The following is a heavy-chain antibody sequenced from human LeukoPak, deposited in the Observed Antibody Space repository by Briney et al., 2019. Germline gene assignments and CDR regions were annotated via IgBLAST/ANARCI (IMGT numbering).Heavy chain of an antibody. V-gene: IGHV4-59*08. Sequence: SETLSLTYTVSGGSIGSNYWTWIRQPPGKGLEYIGYIYYTGGTNYNPSLKSRVTISVDTSKNQFSLKLTSVTAADTAVYFCAKYGNSGWVIDNWGQGTLVTVSS. D-gene: IGHD6-19*01. J-gene: IGHJ4*02. CDR2: IYYTGGT. CDR3: AKYGNSGWVIDN. CDR1: GGSIGSNY.